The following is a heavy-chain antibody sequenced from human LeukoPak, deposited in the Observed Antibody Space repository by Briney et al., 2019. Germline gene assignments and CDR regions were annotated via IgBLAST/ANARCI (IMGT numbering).Heavy chain of an antibody. CDR3: ARKSMAPVRY. V-gene: IGHV3-7*01. Sequence: GGSLRLSCAASGFSFSCYWMIWVREAPGKGLEWVANIKQDGSEKYYVDSVKGRFTISRDIAKNSLYLQMNSLRAEDTAVYYCARKSMAPVRYWGQGTLVTVSS. CDR1: GFSFSCYW. CDR2: IKQDGSEK. D-gene: IGHD2/OR15-2a*01. J-gene: IGHJ4*02.